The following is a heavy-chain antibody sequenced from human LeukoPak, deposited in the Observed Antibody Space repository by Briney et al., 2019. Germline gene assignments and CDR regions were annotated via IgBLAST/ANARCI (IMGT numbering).Heavy chain of an antibody. J-gene: IGHJ5*02. Sequence: GGSLRLSCAASGFTFSSYSMNWVRQAPGKGLEWVSPISSSSSYIYYADSVKGRFTISRDNAKYSLYLQMNSLRAEDTAVYYCARDSASLWFGELSGWFAPWGQGTLVTVSS. D-gene: IGHD3-10*01. V-gene: IGHV3-21*01. CDR3: ARDSASLWFGELSGWFAP. CDR2: ISSSSSYI. CDR1: GFTFSSYS.